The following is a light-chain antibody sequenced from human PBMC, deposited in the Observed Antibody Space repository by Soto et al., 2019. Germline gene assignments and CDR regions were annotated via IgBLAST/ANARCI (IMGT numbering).Light chain of an antibody. CDR1: QSVTHY. CDR2: DTS. Sequence: EIVLTQSPATLSLSPGESATLSCRATQSVTHYLAWYQQKPGQAPRLLIYDTSNRATGIPARFSGSGSGTDFTLTISSLEPEDSEVYYCQHRSDWPLTFGPGPNVEIQ. CDR3: QHRSDWPLT. V-gene: IGKV3-11*01. J-gene: IGKJ1*01.